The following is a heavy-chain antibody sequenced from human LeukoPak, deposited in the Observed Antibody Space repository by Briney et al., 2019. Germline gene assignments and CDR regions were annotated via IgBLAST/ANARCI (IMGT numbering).Heavy chain of an antibody. CDR2: IIPIFGTA. CDR3: ARSRVAGPGFDY. D-gene: IGHD6-19*01. CDR1: GGTFSSYA. V-gene: IGHV1-69*01. J-gene: IGHJ4*02. Sequence: SSVKVSCKASGGTFSSYAISWVRQAPGQGLEWTGGIIPIFGTANYAQKFQGRVTITADESTSTAYMELSSLRSEDTAVYYCARSRVAGPGFDYWGQGTLVTVSS.